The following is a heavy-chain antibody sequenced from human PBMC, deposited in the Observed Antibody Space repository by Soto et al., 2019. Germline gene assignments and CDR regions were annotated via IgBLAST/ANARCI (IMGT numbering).Heavy chain of an antibody. V-gene: IGHV3-30-3*01. D-gene: IGHD3-10*01. Sequence: QVQLVESGGGVVQPGRSLRLSCAASGFTFSSYAMHWVRQAPGKGLEWVAVISYDGSNKYYADSVKGRFTISRDNSKNALYLQMNSLRAEDTAVYYCARGWGGSYYYGSVSYYQTLRFDYWGQGTLVTVSS. J-gene: IGHJ4*02. CDR2: ISYDGSNK. CDR1: GFTFSSYA. CDR3: ARGWGGSYYYGSVSYYQTLRFDY.